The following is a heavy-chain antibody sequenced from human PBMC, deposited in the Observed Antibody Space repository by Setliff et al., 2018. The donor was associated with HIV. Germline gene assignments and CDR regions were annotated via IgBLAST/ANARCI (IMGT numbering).Heavy chain of an antibody. J-gene: IGHJ4*02. Sequence: PGGSLRLSCAASGFIFSSYEMNWVRQAPGKGLEWVSYISSSGSPIHYADSVRGRFTISRDNAKKSLYLQMNSLRAEDTAVYYCARDHGYSYGTIDYWGQGTLVTVSS. D-gene: IGHD5-18*01. V-gene: IGHV3-48*03. CDR1: GFIFSSYE. CDR3: ARDHGYSYGTIDY. CDR2: ISSSGSPI.